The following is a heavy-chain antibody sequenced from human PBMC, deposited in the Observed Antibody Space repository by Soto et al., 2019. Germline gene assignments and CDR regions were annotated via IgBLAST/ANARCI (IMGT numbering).Heavy chain of an antibody. CDR1: GYTFTGYY. CDR2: INPNSGGT. D-gene: IGHD3-3*01. CDR3: ARRTIFGVSYYFDY. V-gene: IGHV1-2*02. Sequence: ASVKVSCKASGYTFTGYYMHWVRQAPGQGLEWMGWINPNSGGTNYAQKFQGRVTMTRDTSISTAYMELSRLRSDDTAVYYCARRTIFGVSYYFDYCGQGTLVTVSS. J-gene: IGHJ4*02.